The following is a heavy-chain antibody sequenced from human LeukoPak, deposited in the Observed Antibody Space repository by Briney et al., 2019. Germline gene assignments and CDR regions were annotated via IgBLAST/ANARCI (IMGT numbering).Heavy chain of an antibody. J-gene: IGHJ4*02. V-gene: IGHV3-53*01. Sequence: GGSLRLSCAASGFTFSSHAMSWVRQAPGKGLEWVSVIYSGGSTYYADSVKGRFTISRDNSKNTLYLQMNSLRAEDTAVYYCAVSGEALYYFDYWGQGTLVTVSS. CDR1: GFTFSSHA. D-gene: IGHD6-19*01. CDR2: IYSGGST. CDR3: AVSGEALYYFDY.